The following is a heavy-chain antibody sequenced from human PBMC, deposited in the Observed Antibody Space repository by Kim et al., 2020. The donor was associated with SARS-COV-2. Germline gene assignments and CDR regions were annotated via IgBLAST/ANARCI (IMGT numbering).Heavy chain of an antibody. CDR1: GFTFTSSA. Sequence: SVKVSCKASGFTFTSSAVQWVRQARGQRLEWIGWIVVGSGNTNYAQKFQERVTITRDMSSSTAYMELNSLRSEDTAVYYCAAARPSYSGSYAFDYWGQG. D-gene: IGHD1-26*01. J-gene: IGHJ4*02. CDR2: IVVGSGNT. CDR3: AAARPSYSGSYAFDY. V-gene: IGHV1-58*01.